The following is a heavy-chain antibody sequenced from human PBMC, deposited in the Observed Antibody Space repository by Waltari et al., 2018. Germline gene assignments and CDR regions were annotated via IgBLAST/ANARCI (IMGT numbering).Heavy chain of an antibody. V-gene: IGHV3-21*01. D-gene: IGHD1-1*01. CDR2: ISSSSSYI. CDR3: ARMLESNGMDV. J-gene: IGHJ6*02. CDR1: GFTFSSYS. Sequence: EVQLVESGGGLVKPGGSLRLSCAASGFTFSSYSMNWVRQAPGKGLEWVSSISSSSSYIYYADSVKGRFTISRDNAKNSLDLQMNSLRAEDTAVYYCARMLESNGMDVWGQGTTVTVSS.